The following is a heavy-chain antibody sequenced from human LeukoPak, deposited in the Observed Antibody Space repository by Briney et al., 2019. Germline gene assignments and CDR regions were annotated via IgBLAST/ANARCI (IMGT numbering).Heavy chain of an antibody. D-gene: IGHD6-13*01. V-gene: IGHV4-4*07. CDR3: ARQIASAGTAGFDF. Sequence: SETLSLTCTVSGGSISGYYWSWIWQPAGKGLEWIGRIYSTGSTNYNPSLKSRVTMSVDTSKNQFSLRLRSVTAADTAVYYCARQIASAGTAGFDFWGQGALVTVSS. CDR1: GGSISGYY. CDR2: IYSTGST. J-gene: IGHJ4*02.